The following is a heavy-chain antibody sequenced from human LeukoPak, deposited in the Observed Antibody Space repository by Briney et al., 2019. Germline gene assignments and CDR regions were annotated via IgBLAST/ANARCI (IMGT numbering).Heavy chain of an antibody. Sequence: GGSLRLSCAASGFTFSSSAFHWVRQAPGKGLDWVALISYDGTNKYYADSVKGRFTISRDNIRDTLYLQMDSLRADDTAVYYCAKGSYTTGWYNHFDLWGQGTLVTVSS. CDR1: GFTFSSSA. CDR2: ISYDGTNK. D-gene: IGHD6-19*01. V-gene: IGHV3-30*18. CDR3: AKGSYTTGWYNHFDL. J-gene: IGHJ4*02.